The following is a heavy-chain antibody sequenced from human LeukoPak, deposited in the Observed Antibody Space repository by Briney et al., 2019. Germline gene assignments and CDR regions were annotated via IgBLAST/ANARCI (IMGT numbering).Heavy chain of an antibody. Sequence: ASVKVSCKASGYTLTGYYMHWVRQAPGQGLEWMGWINPNSGGTNYAQKFQGRVTMTRDTSISTAYMELSRLRSDDTAVYYCARYRGYSYGFDPWGQGTLVTVSS. D-gene: IGHD5-18*01. CDR1: GYTLTGYY. CDR2: INPNSGGT. J-gene: IGHJ5*02. V-gene: IGHV1-2*02. CDR3: ARYRGYSYGFDP.